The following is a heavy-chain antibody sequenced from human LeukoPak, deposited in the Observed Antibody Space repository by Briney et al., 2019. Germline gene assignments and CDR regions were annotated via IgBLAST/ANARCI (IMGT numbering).Heavy chain of an antibody. Sequence: GGSLRLSCAASGFTFSSYSMNWVRQAPGKGLEWVSSISSSCSYIYYADSVKGRFTISRDNAKNSLYLRMNSLRAEDTAVYYCAKVRVGATHDAFDIWGQGTMVTVSS. J-gene: IGHJ3*02. CDR2: ISSSCSYI. V-gene: IGHV3-21*01. CDR1: GFTFSSYS. D-gene: IGHD1-26*01. CDR3: AKVRVGATHDAFDI.